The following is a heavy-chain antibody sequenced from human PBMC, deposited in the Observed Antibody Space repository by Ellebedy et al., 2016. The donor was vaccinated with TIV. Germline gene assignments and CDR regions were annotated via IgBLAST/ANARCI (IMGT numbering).Heavy chain of an antibody. CDR3: AKLGGVLSWYADY. J-gene: IGHJ4*02. Sequence: GESLKISCAASGFTFGCCAISWVRQAPGKGLEWVSVISNGGDTTYADSVKGRFTISRDNSKNTLYLQMNSLRADDTAIYYCAKLGGVLSWYADYWGLGTLVTVSS. CDR2: ISNGGDTT. V-gene: IGHV3-23*01. CDR1: GFTFGCCA. D-gene: IGHD6-13*01.